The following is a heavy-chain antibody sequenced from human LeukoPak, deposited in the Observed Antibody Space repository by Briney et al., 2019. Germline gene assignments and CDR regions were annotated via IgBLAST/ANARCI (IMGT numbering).Heavy chain of an antibody. J-gene: IGHJ4*02. V-gene: IGHV1-69*13. CDR3: ARDRQNKDFWSGGDY. D-gene: IGHD3-3*01. CDR1: GGTFSSYA. Sequence: ASVKVSCKASGGTFSSYAISWVRQAPGQGLEWMGGIIPIFGTANYAQKFQGRVTITADESTSTAYMELSSLRPEDTAVYYCARDRQNKDFWSGGDYWGQGTLVTVSS. CDR2: IIPIFGTA.